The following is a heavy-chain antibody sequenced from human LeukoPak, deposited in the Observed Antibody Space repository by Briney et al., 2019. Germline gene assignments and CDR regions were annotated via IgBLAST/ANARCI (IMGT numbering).Heavy chain of an antibody. CDR3: ARDSTVTTIDY. D-gene: IGHD4-17*01. CDR1: GFTFNSYN. J-gene: IGHJ4*02. Sequence: GGSLRLSCVASGFTFNSYNMNWVRQAPGKGLEWVSSISSSSSYIYYADSVKGRFTISRDNAKNSLYLQMNSLRAEDTAVYYCARDSTVTTIDYWGQGTLVAVSS. V-gene: IGHV3-21*01. CDR2: ISSSSSYI.